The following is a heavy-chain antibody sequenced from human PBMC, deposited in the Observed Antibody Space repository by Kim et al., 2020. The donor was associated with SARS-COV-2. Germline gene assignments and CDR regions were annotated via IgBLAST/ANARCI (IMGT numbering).Heavy chain of an antibody. Sequence: YNPSLKSRVTISVDTSKNQFSLKLSSVTAADTAVYYCASLKSGSKAISDYWGQGTLVTVSS. CDR3: ASLKSGSKAISDY. D-gene: IGHD1-26*01. J-gene: IGHJ4*02. V-gene: IGHV4-34*01.